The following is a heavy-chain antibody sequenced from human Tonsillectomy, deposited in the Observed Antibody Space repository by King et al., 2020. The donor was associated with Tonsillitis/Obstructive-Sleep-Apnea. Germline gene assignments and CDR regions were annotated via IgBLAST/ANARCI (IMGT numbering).Heavy chain of an antibody. CDR2: IDVVGDT. CDR1: GFTFNTYD. J-gene: IGHJ4*02. Sequence: EVQLVQSGGGLVQPGGSLRLSCAASGFTFNTYDMHWVRQVTGKGLEWVSAIDVVGDTSYAASVKGRFTISRENGKNSLYLQMNSLRAGDTAVYYCAREAGSGSYAIREFDYWGQGTLVTVSS. D-gene: IGHD1-26*01. V-gene: IGHV3-13*01. CDR3: AREAGSGSYAIREFDY.